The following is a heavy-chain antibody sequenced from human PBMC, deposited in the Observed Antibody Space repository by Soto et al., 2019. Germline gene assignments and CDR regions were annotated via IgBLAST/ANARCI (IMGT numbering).Heavy chain of an antibody. CDR3: AKGDLHKRNIVVVPAAIPNFDY. Sequence: GGSLRLSCAASGFTFSSYAMSWVRQAPGKGLEWVSAISGSGGSTYYADSVKGRFTISRDNSKNTLYLQMNSLRAEDTAVYYCAKGDLHKRNIVVVPAAIPNFDYWGQGTLVTVSS. V-gene: IGHV3-23*01. CDR2: ISGSGGST. CDR1: GFTFSSYA. D-gene: IGHD2-2*02. J-gene: IGHJ4*02.